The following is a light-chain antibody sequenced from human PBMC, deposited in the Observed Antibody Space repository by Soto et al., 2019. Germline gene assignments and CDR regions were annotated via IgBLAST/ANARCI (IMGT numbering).Light chain of an antibody. V-gene: IGKV1-5*01. CDR3: QQYNTSPPWT. CDR1: QSINNW. CDR2: DAS. J-gene: IGKJ1*01. Sequence: DIQMTQSPSTPPASVGDRVPITCRASQSINNWLAWYQKKPGKAPKLLIFDASILETGVPSRFSGSGSGAELTLTISSLQPDDFATYYCQQYNTSPPWTFGQGTKVDIK.